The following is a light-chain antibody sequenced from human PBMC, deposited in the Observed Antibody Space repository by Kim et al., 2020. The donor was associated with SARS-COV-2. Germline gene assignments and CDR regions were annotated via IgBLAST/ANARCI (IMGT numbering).Light chain of an antibody. CDR1: HRVGIS. CDR3: QQRGNWPPALT. Sequence: PGEGATRSCRASHRVGISVAWDQQTPGQAPRLLIYDASIRATGIPDRLSGSGSGTDFTLTIGSLEPRDFAIYYCQQRGNWPPALTFGGGTKVDIK. V-gene: IGKV3-11*01. CDR2: DAS. J-gene: IGKJ4*01.